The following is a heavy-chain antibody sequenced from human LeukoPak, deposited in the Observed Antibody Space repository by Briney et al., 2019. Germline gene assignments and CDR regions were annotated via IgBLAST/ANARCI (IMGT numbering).Heavy chain of an antibody. J-gene: IGHJ4*02. CDR1: GGSISSYY. CDR3: ARARDGYTSDYFDY. D-gene: IGHD5-24*01. V-gene: IGHV4-59*01. Sequence: SQSLSLTCTVSGGSISSYYCSCVRHPPGKGREWIGYIYYGGSTNYNHTLKSRVTISVDTSKNQFSLKLSSVTAADTAVYYCARARDGYTSDYFDYWGQGTLVTVSS. CDR2: IYYGGST.